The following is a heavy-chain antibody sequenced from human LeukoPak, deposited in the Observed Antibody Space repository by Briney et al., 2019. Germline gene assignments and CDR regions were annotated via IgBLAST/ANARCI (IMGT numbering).Heavy chain of an antibody. CDR3: AKILRAYCSSTSCYTFDY. J-gene: IGHJ4*02. CDR1: GFTFSSYA. Sequence: GGSLRLSCAASGFTFSSYAMSWVRQAPGKGLEWVSAISGSGGSTYYADSVKGRFTISRDNSKNTLYLQMNSLRAEDTAVYYCAKILRAYCSSTSCYTFDYWGQGTLATVSS. V-gene: IGHV3-23*01. D-gene: IGHD2-2*02. CDR2: ISGSGGST.